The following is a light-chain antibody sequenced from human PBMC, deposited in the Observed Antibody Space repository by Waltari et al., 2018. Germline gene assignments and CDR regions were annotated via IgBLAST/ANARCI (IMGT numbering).Light chain of an antibody. V-gene: IGLV3-1*01. CDR1: KLGAKF. Sequence: SYDLTQPPSVSVSSGQTASITCSGDKLGAKFVCWYQQKPGQSPVLVIYQDNKRPSGIPGRFSGSNSGNTATLTISETQAMDEADYYCQAWDSGSVIFGGGTKVTVL. J-gene: IGLJ2*01. CDR2: QDN. CDR3: QAWDSGSVI.